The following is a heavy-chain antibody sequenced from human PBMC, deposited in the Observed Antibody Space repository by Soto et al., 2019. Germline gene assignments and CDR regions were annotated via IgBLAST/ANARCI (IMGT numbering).Heavy chain of an antibody. D-gene: IGHD3-3*01. CDR1: GGSFSGYY. CDR3: ARGSRYYDFWSGYPPVWGPFDY. J-gene: IGHJ4*02. V-gene: IGHV4-34*01. CDR2: INHSGST. Sequence: PSETLSLTCAVYGGSFSGYYWSWIRQPPGKGLEWIGEINHSGSTNYNPSLKSRVTISVDTSKNQFSLKLSSVTAADTAVYYCARGSRYYDFWSGYPPVWGPFDYWGQGTLVTVSS.